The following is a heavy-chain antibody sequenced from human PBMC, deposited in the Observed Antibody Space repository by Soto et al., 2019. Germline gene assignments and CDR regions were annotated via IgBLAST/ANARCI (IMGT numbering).Heavy chain of an antibody. CDR3: AREYTAWPLAYGLDV. D-gene: IGHD2-2*02. J-gene: IGHJ6*02. V-gene: IGHV3-21*01. Sequence: PRGSLRLSCVGSGFTFVTYSINCVRHSPGKGLEWVSSISSRSDIYYADSVKGRFTISRDNAKNSVSLQMNSLRAEDTAVYYCAREYTAWPLAYGLDVWGQGTTVTVSS. CDR1: GFTFVTYS. CDR2: ISSRSDI.